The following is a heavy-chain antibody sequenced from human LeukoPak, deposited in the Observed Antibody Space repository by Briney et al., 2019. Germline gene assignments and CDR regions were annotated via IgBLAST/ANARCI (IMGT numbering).Heavy chain of an antibody. J-gene: IGHJ4*02. CDR2: AST. CDR3: GRHAAYAPFDL. D-gene: IGHD4-17*01. V-gene: IGHV4-39*01. Sequence: SETLSLTCTVSGASISNDYWGWVRQPPGKGLEWIASASTYYRSSLESRVTMSIDTSNNQFSLRLTSLTAADTAVYYCGRHAAYAPFDLWGQGSLVTVSS. CDR1: GASISNDY.